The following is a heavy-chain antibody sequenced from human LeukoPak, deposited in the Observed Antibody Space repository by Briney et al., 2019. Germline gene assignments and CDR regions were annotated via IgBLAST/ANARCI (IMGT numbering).Heavy chain of an antibody. CDR2: IYYRGST. V-gene: IGHV4-59*01. D-gene: IGHD4-17*01. Sequence: SSANLSLTCSVSGGSISSYCWSWIRQPPGNGLDWIGYIYYRGSTNYNPSLKSRVTISVDTSKNQCPQKLSSVPAADTAVYYCSRLEYGDYADVWGKGTTVTVSS. CDR1: GGSISSYC. CDR3: SRLEYGDYADV. J-gene: IGHJ6*03.